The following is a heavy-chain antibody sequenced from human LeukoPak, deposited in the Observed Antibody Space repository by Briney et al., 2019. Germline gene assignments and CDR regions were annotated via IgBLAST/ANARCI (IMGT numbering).Heavy chain of an antibody. V-gene: IGHV4-31*03. CDR3: ARLPYCSGGSCYFDN. CDR1: GGSISSGGYY. D-gene: IGHD2-15*01. J-gene: IGHJ4*02. Sequence: SETLSLTCTVSGGSISSGGYYWSWIRQHPGKGLEWIGYIYYSGSTYYNPSLKSRVTISVDTSKNQFSLKLSSVTAADTAVYYCARLPYCSGGSCYFDNWGQGALVTVSS. CDR2: IYYSGST.